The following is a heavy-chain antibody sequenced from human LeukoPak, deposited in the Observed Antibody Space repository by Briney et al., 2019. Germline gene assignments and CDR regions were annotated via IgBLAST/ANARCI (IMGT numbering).Heavy chain of an antibody. J-gene: IGHJ6*02. CDR1: GGSISSYY. CDR2: IYYSGST. D-gene: IGHD3-22*01. V-gene: IGHV4-59*08. CDR3: ARLPYYYDSSGYYHYYYYGMDV. Sequence: MASETLSLTCTVSGGSISSYYWSWIRQPPGKGLEWIGYIYYSGSTNYNPSLKSRVTISVDTSKNQFSLKLSSVTAADTAVYYCARLPYYYDSSGYYHYYYYGMDVWGQGTTVTVSS.